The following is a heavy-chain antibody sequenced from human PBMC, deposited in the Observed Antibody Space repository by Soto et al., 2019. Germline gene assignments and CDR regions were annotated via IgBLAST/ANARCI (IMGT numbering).Heavy chain of an antibody. Sequence: HVQLVQPGTEVKKPGASVRVSCKASGYTFSDSGITWVRQAPGQGLEWMGWISVHNGKTNYAQKFQGRVTMTTDTATSTAYMELKRLRSDDSAVYYCARVDISLDYSTTPFDYWGQGTLVTVSS. J-gene: IGHJ4*02. D-gene: IGHD2-2*01. CDR3: ARVDISLDYSTTPFDY. V-gene: IGHV1-18*01. CDR2: ISVHNGKT. CDR1: GYTFSDSG.